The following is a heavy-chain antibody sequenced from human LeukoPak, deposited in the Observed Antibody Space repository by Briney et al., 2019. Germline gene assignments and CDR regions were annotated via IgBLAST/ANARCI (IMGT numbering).Heavy chain of an antibody. CDR2: IYSNGNT. CDR1: GASINNNY. J-gene: IGHJ2*01. V-gene: IGHV4-59*01. D-gene: IGHD1-14*01. CDR3: ASGTFDGPLYGTYWYFHV. Sequence: SETLSLTCAVSGASINNNYWTWVRQPPGRRLEWISYIYSNGNTNYNPSLKGRVTMSIETSKNQFSLQLPSVTAADTAVYYCASGTFDGPLYGTYWYFHVWGRGTLVTVSS.